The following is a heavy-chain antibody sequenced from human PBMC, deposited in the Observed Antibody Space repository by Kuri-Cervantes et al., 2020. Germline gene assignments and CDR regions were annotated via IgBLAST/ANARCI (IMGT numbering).Heavy chain of an antibody. CDR1: GFTFSSYS. J-gene: IGHJ4*02. V-gene: IGHV3-21*03. Sequence: GESLKISCAASGFTFSSYSMNWVRQAPGKGLEWVSSISSSSYIYYADSVKGRFTISRDNAKNSLYLQMNSLRAEDTAVYYCARIAGTMDHFDYWGQGTLVTVSS. D-gene: IGHD6-13*01. CDR2: ISSSSYI. CDR3: ARIAGTMDHFDY.